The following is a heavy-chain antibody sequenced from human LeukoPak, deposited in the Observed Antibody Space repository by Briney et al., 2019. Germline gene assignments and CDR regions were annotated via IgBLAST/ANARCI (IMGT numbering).Heavy chain of an antibody. D-gene: IGHD3-22*01. J-gene: IGHJ4*02. CDR2: INPSGGST. Sequence: GASVKVSCKASGYTFTSYYMHWVRQAPGQGLEWMGIINPSGGSTSYAQKFQGRVTMTRGTSTSTVYMELSSLRSEDTAVYYCARDRTRTYDSSGYWASHDYWGQGTLVTVSS. CDR3: ARDRTRTYDSSGYWASHDY. V-gene: IGHV1-46*01. CDR1: GYTFTSYY.